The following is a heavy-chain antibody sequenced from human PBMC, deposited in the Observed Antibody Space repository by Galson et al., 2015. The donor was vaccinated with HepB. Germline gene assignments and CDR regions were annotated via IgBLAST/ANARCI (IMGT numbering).Heavy chain of an antibody. CDR2: INAGNGNT. D-gene: IGHD3-10*01. Sequence: SVKVSCKASGYTFTSYAMHWVRQAPGQRLEWMGWINAGNGNTKYSQKFQGRVTITRDTSASTAYMELSSLRSEDTAVYYCARGAWLITMVRGNTWGKYNWFDPWGQGTLVTVSS. J-gene: IGHJ5*02. CDR1: GYTFTSYA. V-gene: IGHV1-3*01. CDR3: ARGAWLITMVRGNTWGKYNWFDP.